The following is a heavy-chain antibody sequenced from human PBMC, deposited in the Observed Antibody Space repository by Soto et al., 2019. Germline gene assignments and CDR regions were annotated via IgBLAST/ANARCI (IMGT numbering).Heavy chain of an antibody. CDR1: GFTFSSHG. D-gene: IGHD1-26*01. Sequence: QVQLVESGGGVVQPGRSLRLSCAASGFTFSSHGMHWVRQAPGKGLEWVAIISYDGSNKYYVDSVKGRFTISRDNSKNTLYLQMNSLRTEDTAVYYCAKDRQQWELLQAADYWGQGTLVTVSS. J-gene: IGHJ4*02. V-gene: IGHV3-30*18. CDR3: AKDRQQWELLQAADY. CDR2: ISYDGSNK.